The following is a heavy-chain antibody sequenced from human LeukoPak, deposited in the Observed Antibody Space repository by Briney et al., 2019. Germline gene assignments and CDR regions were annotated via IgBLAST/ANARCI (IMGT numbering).Heavy chain of an antibody. D-gene: IGHD6-13*01. V-gene: IGHV3-21*01. CDR1: GFTFSSYG. J-gene: IGHJ6*03. CDR2: ITSSSSYI. CDR3: AKDSGSSWYSPIAYYYYYYMDV. Sequence: PGGSLRPSCAASGFTFSSYGMSWVRQAPGKGLEWVSSITSSSSYIYYADSVKGRFTISRDNSKNTLYLQMNSLRAEDTAVYYCAKDSGSSWYSPIAYYYYYYMDVWGKGTTVTISS.